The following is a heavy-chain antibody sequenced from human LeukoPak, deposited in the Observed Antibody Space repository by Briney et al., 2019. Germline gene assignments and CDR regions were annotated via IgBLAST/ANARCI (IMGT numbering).Heavy chain of an antibody. D-gene: IGHD1-14*01. CDR3: ARHVSTVLSGDY. J-gene: IGHJ4*02. CDR1: GYSFTSCW. CDR2: IYPGYSDT. V-gene: IGHV5-51*01. Sequence: GESLKISCKGSGYSFTSCWVAWVRQMPGKGLEWIGIIYPGYSDTRYSPSFQGQVTISADKSISTAYLQWSSLKASDTAMYYCARHVSTVLSGDYWGQGTLVTASS.